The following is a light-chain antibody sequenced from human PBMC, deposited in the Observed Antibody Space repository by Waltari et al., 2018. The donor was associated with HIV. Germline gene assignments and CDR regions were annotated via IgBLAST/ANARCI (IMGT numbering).Light chain of an antibody. CDR1: TNDVGSYKY. CDR3: CSYRQITMLV. V-gene: IGLV2-14*01. CDR2: EVS. J-gene: IGLJ3*02. Sequence: QSALTQPASVSGSPGQSITISCTGSTNDVGSYKYVSWYQNHSGKAPKLIIYEVSHRPSGVSDRFSASKSGNTASLTISGLQEEDEADYYCCSYRQITMLVFGSGTKLTVL.